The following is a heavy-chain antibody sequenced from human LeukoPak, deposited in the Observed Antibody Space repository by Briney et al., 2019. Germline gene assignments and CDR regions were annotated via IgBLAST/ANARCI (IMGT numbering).Heavy chain of an antibody. D-gene: IGHD1-1*01. CDR3: GRSNRLVSTYNNFYGRDV. CDR1: GGSISPSRHY. J-gene: IGHJ6*02. Sequence: AQTLPLTCTLPGGSISPSRHYWGWIRQPPGNGLEWIRNIHNCGSTYYNPSLDSRVTMTVDTSKNHVSLRLNSVSAADTAVYYCGRSNRLVSTYNNFYGRDVWGQGTTVTVSS. CDR2: IHNCGST. V-gene: IGHV4-39*01.